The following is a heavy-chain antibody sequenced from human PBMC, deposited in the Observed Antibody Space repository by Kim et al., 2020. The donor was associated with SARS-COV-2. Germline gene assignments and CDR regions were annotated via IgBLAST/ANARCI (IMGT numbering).Heavy chain of an antibody. Sequence: GGSLRLSCSASGFTFSSYGMHWVRQAPGKGLEWVAVIWYDGSNKYYADSVKGRFTISRDNSKNTLYLQMNSLRAEDTAVYYCARDYTIFGVVYYGMDVWGRGTTVTVSS. V-gene: IGHV3-33*01. CDR3: ARDYTIFGVVYYGMDV. J-gene: IGHJ6*02. D-gene: IGHD3-3*01. CDR1: GFTFSSYG. CDR2: IWYDGSNK.